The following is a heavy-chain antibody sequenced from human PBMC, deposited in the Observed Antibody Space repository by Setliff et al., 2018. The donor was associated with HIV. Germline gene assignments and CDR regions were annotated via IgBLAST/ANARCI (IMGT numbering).Heavy chain of an antibody. D-gene: IGHD3-16*01. CDR1: GGSFSDYS. CDR2: INHSGSA. V-gene: IGHV4-34*01. CDR3: ARAGIPRLGARRWFDP. J-gene: IGHJ5*02. Sequence: PSETLSLTCAVYGGSFSDYSWSWNRQPPGKGLEWIGEINHSGSATYKSSLKSRVTISVDTSKNQFSLKLTSVTAADTAVYYCARAGIPRLGARRWFDPWGQGTLVTVSS.